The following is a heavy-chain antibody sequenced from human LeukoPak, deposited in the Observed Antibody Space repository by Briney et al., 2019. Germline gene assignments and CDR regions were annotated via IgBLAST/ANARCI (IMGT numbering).Heavy chain of an antibody. J-gene: IGHJ4*02. CDR1: GFTFSTYG. V-gene: IGHV3-30*02. CDR3: AKTWNDVLGY. CDR2: IPFDGNNE. D-gene: IGHD1-1*01. Sequence: GGSLTLSCAASGFTFSTYGMHWVRQPPGKGLEWVAFIPFDGNNEYYADSVKGRFTISRDNFKNTLYLQLNSLRAEDTAVYYCAKTWNDVLGYWGQGTLLTVSS.